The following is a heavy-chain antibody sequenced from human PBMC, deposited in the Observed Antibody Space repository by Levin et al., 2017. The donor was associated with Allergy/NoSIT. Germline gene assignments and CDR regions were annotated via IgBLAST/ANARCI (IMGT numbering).Heavy chain of an antibody. V-gene: IGHV3-30*18. CDR2: ISYDGSNK. CDR1: GFTFRSYG. Sequence: LSLTCAASGFTFRSYGMHWVRQAPGKGLEWVAVISYDGSNKYYADSVKGRFTISRDNSKNTLYLQMNSLRAEDTAVYYCAKGTDSYGDPIDYWGQGTLVTVSS. D-gene: IGHD4-17*01. CDR3: AKGTDSYGDPIDY. J-gene: IGHJ4*02.